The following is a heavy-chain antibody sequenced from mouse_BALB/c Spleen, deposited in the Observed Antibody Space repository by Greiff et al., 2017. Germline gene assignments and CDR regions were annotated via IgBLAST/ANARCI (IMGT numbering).Heavy chain of an antibody. V-gene: IGHV3-8*02. CDR2: ISYSGST. CDR3: ARSRGDYDSYYFDY. CDR1: GDSITSGY. D-gene: IGHD2-4*01. Sequence: VQLQQSGPSLVKPSQTLSLTCSVTGDSITSGYWNWIRKFPGNKLEYMGYISYSGSTYYNPSLKSRISITRDTSKNQYYLQLNSVTTEDTATYYCARSRGDYDSYYFDYWGQGTTLTVSS. J-gene: IGHJ2*01.